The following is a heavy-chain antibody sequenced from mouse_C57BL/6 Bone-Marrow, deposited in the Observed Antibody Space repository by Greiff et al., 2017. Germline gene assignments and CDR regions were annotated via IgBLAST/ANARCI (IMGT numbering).Heavy chain of an antibody. CDR3: ARENYGSSLDY. V-gene: IGHV3-6*01. J-gene: IGHJ2*01. CDR2: ISYDGSN. Sequence: ESGPGLVKPSQSLSLTCSVTGYSITSGYYWNWIRQFPGNKLEWMGYISYDGSNNYNPSLKNRISITRDTSNNQFFLKLNSVTTEDTATYYCARENYGSSLDYWGQGTTLTVSS. CDR1: GYSITSGYY. D-gene: IGHD1-1*01.